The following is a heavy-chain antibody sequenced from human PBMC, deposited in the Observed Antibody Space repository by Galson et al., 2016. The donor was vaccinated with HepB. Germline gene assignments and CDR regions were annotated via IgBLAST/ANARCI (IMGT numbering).Heavy chain of an antibody. CDR3: ARVATVTTLYYYYGMDV. CDR2: ISDDGGNK. D-gene: IGHD4-17*01. V-gene: IGHV3-30-3*01. J-gene: IGHJ6*02. Sequence: SLRLSCAASGFTFSSYAMNWVRQAPGKGLEWVALISDDGGNKYYVDSVKGRFTISRDNSKNTLYLQMNSLRAEDTAVYYCARVATVTTLYYYYGMDVWGQGTTVTVSS. CDR1: GFTFSSYA.